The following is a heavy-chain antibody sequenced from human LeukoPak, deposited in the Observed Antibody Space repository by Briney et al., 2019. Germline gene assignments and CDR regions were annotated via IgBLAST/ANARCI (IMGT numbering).Heavy chain of an antibody. Sequence: ASVKVSCKVSGYTLTELSMHWVRQAPGTGLEWMGGFDPEDGETIYAQKFQGRVTMTEDTSTDTAYMELSSLRSEDTAVYYCATQGYSSVAKHYFDYWGQGTLVTVSS. CDR2: FDPEDGET. D-gene: IGHD6-19*01. CDR3: ATQGYSSVAKHYFDY. J-gene: IGHJ4*02. CDR1: GYTLTELS. V-gene: IGHV1-24*01.